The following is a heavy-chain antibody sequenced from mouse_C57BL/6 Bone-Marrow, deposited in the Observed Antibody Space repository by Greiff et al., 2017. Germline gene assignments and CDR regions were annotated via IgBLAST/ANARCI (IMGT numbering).Heavy chain of an antibody. Sequence: EVKVVESGGGLVKPGGSLKLSCAASGFTFSDYGMHWVRQAPEKGLEWVAYISSGSSTIYYADTVKGRFTISRDNAKNTLFLQMTSLRSEDTAMYYCARGHYYSNPAWFAYWGQGTLVTVSA. J-gene: IGHJ3*01. D-gene: IGHD2-5*01. CDR1: GFTFSDYG. CDR2: ISSGSSTI. V-gene: IGHV5-17*01. CDR3: ARGHYYSNPAWFAY.